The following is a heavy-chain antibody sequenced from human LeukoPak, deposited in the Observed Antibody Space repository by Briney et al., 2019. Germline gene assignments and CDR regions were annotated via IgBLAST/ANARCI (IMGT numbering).Heavy chain of an antibody. J-gene: IGHJ4*02. CDR2: ISSSSSTI. V-gene: IGHV3-48*01. CDR3: ARLPGRGYSGYGEEVDY. CDR1: GFTFSSYS. Sequence: GGSLRLSCAASGFTFSSYSINWVRQAPGKGLEWVSYISSSSSTIYYADSVKGRFTISRDNAKNSLYLQMNSLRAEDTAVYYCARLPGRGYSGYGEEVDYWGQGTLVTVSS. D-gene: IGHD5-12*01.